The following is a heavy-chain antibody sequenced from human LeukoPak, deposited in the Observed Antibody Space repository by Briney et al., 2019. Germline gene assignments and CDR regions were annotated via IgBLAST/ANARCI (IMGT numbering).Heavy chain of an antibody. CDR2: INHSGST. CDR3: TRIAMNWFDP. Sequence: SETLSLTCAVYGGSFSGYYWSWIRQPPGKGLEWIGEINHSGSTNYNPSLKSRVTISVDTSKNQFPLKLSSVTAADTAVYYCTRIAMNWFDPWGQGTLVTVSS. CDR1: GGSFSGYY. V-gene: IGHV4-34*01. J-gene: IGHJ5*02.